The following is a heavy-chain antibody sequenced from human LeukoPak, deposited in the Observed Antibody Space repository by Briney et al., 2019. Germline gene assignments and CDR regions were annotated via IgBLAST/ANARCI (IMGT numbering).Heavy chain of an antibody. V-gene: IGHV4-4*07. D-gene: IGHD5-18*01. CDR2: IYASGST. CDR3: ARAGYSYGTGYYFDY. J-gene: IGHJ4*02. Sequence: SETLSLTCTVSGGSISSYYWSWIRQPAGKGLEWIGRIYASGSTNYNPSLESRVTISLDTSKNQFSLKLSSVTAADAAVYYCARAGYSYGTGYYFDYWGQGALVTVSS. CDR1: GGSISSYY.